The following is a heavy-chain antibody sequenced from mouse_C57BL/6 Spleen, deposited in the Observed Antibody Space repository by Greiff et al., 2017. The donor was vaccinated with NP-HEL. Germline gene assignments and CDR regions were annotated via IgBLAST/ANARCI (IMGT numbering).Heavy chain of an antibody. CDR3: ARDGAMDY. CDR1: GFTFSDFY. Sequence: EVKVVDSGGGLVQSGRSLRLSCATSGFTFSDFYMEWVRQAPGKGLEWIAASRNKANDYTTEYSASVKGRFIVSRDTSQSILYLQMNALRAEDTAIYYCARDGAMDYWGQGTSVTVSS. J-gene: IGHJ4*01. CDR2: SRNKANDYTT. V-gene: IGHV7-1*01.